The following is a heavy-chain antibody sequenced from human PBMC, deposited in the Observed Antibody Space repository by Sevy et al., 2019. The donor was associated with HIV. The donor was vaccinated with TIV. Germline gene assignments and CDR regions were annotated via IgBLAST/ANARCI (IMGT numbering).Heavy chain of an antibody. Sequence: GSLRLSCAASGFTLSSYNMNWVRQAPGKGLEWVSGISGSGGSTYYADSLKGRFTIFRDNSKNTLSLQMNSLRAEDTAVYYCAKGDRTFYGLDVWGQGTTVTVSS. CDR2: ISGSGGST. D-gene: IGHD2-15*01. CDR3: AKGDRTFYGLDV. CDR1: GFTLSSYN. V-gene: IGHV3-23*01. J-gene: IGHJ6*02.